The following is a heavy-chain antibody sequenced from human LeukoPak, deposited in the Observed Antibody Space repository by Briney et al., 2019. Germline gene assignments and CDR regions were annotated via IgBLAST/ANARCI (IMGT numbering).Heavy chain of an antibody. V-gene: IGHV4-4*07. D-gene: IGHD6-13*01. J-gene: IGHJ4*02. Sequence: SETLSLTCSVSGGSISSYYWSWIRQPAGKGLEWIGRIYTSGSTNYNPSLMSRVTISMDSSKTHFSLKMSSVTAADTAVYYCATIAAAGTSWGQGTLVTVSS. CDR3: ATIAAAGTS. CDR2: IYTSGST. CDR1: GGSISSYY.